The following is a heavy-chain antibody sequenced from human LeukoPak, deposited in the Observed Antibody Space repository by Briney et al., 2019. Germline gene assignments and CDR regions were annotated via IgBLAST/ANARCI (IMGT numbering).Heavy chain of an antibody. D-gene: IGHD4-23*01. CDR1: GYSFHRYY. J-gene: IGHJ5*02. CDR3: ARGPTTVVSQA. CDR2: INPYSGGT. V-gene: IGHV1-2*02. Sequence: ASVKVSCKASGYSFHRYYMHWVRQAPGQGLEGMGWINPYSGGTNYAQKFQGRVTMTRDTSTSTAYVGLSRLRSDDTAVYYCARGPTTVVSQAWGQGTLVTVS.